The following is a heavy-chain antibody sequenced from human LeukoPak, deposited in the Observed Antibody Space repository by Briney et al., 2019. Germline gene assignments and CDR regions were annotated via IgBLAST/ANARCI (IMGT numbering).Heavy chain of an antibody. CDR2: ISRTSHTI. Sequence: GGSLRLSCAASGFTFSSYSMNWVRQAPGKGLEWVSYISRTSHTIYYADSVKGRFTISRDNAKNSLYLQMNSLRDEDTAVYYCARDGQVYYDMGMDVWGQGTTVTVSS. CDR1: GFTFSSYS. CDR3: ARDGQVYYDMGMDV. D-gene: IGHD3-9*01. V-gene: IGHV3-48*02. J-gene: IGHJ6*02.